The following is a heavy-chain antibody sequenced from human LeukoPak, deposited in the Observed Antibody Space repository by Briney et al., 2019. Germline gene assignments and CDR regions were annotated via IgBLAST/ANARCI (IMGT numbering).Heavy chain of an antibody. V-gene: IGHV1-69*13. D-gene: IGHD6-6*01. CDR2: IIPIFGTA. Sequence: GASVKVSCKASGGTFGSYAISWVRQAPGQGLEWMGGIIPIFGTANYAQKFQGRVTITADESTSTAYMELSSLRSEDTAVYYCATGGDEYSSSSEYFQRWGQGTLVTVSS. CDR1: GGTFGSYA. J-gene: IGHJ1*01. CDR3: ATGGDEYSSSSEYFQR.